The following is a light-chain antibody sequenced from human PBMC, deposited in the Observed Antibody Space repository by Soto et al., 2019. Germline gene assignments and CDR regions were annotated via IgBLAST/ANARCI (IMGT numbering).Light chain of an antibody. CDR2: AAS. CDR3: LQKYFYPFT. J-gene: IGKJ3*01. CDR1: QGIRND. V-gene: IGKV1-6*01. Sequence: AIQMTQSPSSLSASVGDRVTITCRASQGIRNDLDWFQQKPGKAPKLLIYAASNLQSGVPARFSGSGSGTDFTLTISSLQPEAFATYYCLQKYFYPFTFGPGPKVDIK.